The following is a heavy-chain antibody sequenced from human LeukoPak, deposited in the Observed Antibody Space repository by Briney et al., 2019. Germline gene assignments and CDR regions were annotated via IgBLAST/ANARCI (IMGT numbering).Heavy chain of an antibody. CDR2: ISWDGGST. CDR1: GFTFDDYA. Sequence: PGGSLRLSCAASGFTFDDYAMHWVRQAPGKGLEWVSLISWDGGSTYYADSVKGRFTISRDNSKNSLYLQMNSLRAEDTALYYGVRVTLSSAWFGDMDVWGKGTTVTVSS. V-gene: IGHV3-43D*04. CDR3: VRVTLSSAWFGDMDV. D-gene: IGHD6-13*01. J-gene: IGHJ6*03.